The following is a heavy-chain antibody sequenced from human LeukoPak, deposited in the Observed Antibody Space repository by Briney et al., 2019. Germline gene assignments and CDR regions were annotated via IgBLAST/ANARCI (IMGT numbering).Heavy chain of an antibody. J-gene: IGHJ3*02. V-gene: IGHV4-34*01. CDR1: GGSFSGYY. CDR3: ARDSSSWHNALDAFDI. CDR2: INHSGST. D-gene: IGHD6-13*01. Sequence: SETLSLTCAVYGGSFSGYYWSWIRQPPGKGLEWIGEINHSGSTNYNPSLKSRVTISVDTSKNQFSLKLSSVTAADTAVYYCARDSSSWHNALDAFDIWGQGTMVTVSS.